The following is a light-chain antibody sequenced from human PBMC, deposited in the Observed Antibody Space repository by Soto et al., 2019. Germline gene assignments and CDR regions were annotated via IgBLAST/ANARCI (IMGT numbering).Light chain of an antibody. J-gene: IGKJ1*01. CDR1: QSISNY. CDR3: QQYDSSRT. Sequence: EIVLTQSPGTLSLSPGERATLSCRASQSISNYLAWYQQKPGQAPRLLIYGASSRATGIPDRFSGSGSGTDFTLTISRLEPEDFAVYYCQQYDSSRTFGQGTKV. CDR2: GAS. V-gene: IGKV3-20*01.